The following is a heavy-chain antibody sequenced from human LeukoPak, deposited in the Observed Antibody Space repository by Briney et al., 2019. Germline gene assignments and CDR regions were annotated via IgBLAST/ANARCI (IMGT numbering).Heavy chain of an antibody. CDR2: IWYDGSNK. CDR3: ARDPDIVVVPAAYRGLSGGFDY. Sequence: GGSLRLSCAASGFTFSSYGMHWVRQAPDKGLEWVAVIWYDGSNKYYADSVKGRFTISRDNSKNTLYLQMNSLRAEDTAVYYCARDPDIVVVPAAYRGLSGGFDYWGQGTLVTVSS. D-gene: IGHD2-2*01. V-gene: IGHV3-33*01. CDR1: GFTFSSYG. J-gene: IGHJ4*02.